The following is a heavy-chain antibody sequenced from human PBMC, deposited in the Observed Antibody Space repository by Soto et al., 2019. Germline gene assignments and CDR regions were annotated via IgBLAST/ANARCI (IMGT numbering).Heavy chain of an antibody. CDR1: GGSFSGYF. CDR2: INHSGST. J-gene: IGHJ5*02. D-gene: IGHD2-15*01. V-gene: IGHV4-34*01. CDR3: ASQTVVVVAATRVSYNWFDP. Sequence: QVQLQQWGAGLLKPSETLSLTCAVYGGSFSGYFWSWIRQPPGKGLEWIGEINHSGSTNYNPSLKSRVTISVDTSKNQFSLKLSSVTPADTAVYYCASQTVVVVAATRVSYNWFDPWGQGTLVTVSS.